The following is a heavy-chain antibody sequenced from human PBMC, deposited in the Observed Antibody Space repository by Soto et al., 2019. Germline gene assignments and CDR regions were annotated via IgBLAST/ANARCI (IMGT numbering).Heavy chain of an antibody. CDR1: GFTFSSYA. CDR3: AKDRSLYSTSGIYYCYRMDV. Sequence: PGGSLRLSCAASGFTFSSYAMHWVRQAPGKGLEWVALILYDGNTKFYADSVKGRFTISRDDSKNTLYLQMNSLRAEDTAVYYYAKDRSLYSTSGIYYCYRMDVWGQGSTVTVSS. J-gene: IGHJ6*02. D-gene: IGHD3-10*01. CDR2: ILYDGNTK. V-gene: IGHV3-30-3*01.